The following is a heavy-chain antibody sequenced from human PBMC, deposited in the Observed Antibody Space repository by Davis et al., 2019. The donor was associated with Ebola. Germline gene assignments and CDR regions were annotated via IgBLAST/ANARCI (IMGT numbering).Heavy chain of an antibody. CDR1: GDTFSTYA. J-gene: IGHJ4*02. CDR2: IIPIVRKD. Sequence: SSVTVSCKASGDTFSTYAITWVRQVPGQGLEWMGGIIPIVRKDYYAVKFQGRVTITADESTSTAYMELTSLRSDDTAVYYCARTAQWELSPYFDQWGQGTLVTVSS. CDR3: ARTAQWELSPYFDQ. D-gene: IGHD1-26*01. V-gene: IGHV1-69*13.